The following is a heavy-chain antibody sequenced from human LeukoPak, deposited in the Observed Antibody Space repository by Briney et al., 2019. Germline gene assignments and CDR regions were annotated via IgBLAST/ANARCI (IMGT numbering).Heavy chain of an antibody. CDR1: GGTFSSYA. D-gene: IGHD1-26*01. CDR2: IIPIFGTA. CDR3: ESLYSGSYYFDY. Sequence: ASVKVSCKASGGTFSSYAISWVRQAPGQGLEWMGGIIPIFGTANYAQKFQGRVTITADESTSTAYMELSGLRSEDTAVYYCESLYSGSYYFDYWGQGTLVTVSS. J-gene: IGHJ4*02. V-gene: IGHV1-69*13.